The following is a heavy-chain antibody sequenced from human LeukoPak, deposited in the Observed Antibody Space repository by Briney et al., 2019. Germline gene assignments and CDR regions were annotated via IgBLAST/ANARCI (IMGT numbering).Heavy chain of an antibody. CDR1: GFTFSSYA. CDR2: ISGSGDNT. Sequence: GGSLRLSCAASGFTFSSYAMSWVRQVPGKGLEWVSVISGSGDNTYYADSVKGRFTISRDNAKNSLYLQMNSLRDEDTAVYYCASSGSYRFDYWGQGTLVTVSS. CDR3: ASSGSYRFDY. J-gene: IGHJ4*02. D-gene: IGHD1-26*01. V-gene: IGHV3-23*01.